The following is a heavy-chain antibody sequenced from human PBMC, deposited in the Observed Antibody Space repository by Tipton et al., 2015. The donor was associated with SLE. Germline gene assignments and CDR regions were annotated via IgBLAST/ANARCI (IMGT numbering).Heavy chain of an antibody. D-gene: IGHD3-3*01. Sequence: PGLVKPSQTLSLTCAISGDSVSSNSAAWNWIRQSPSRGLEWLGRTYYRSKWYSDYAVSVKSRITINPDTSKNQFSLKLSSVTAADTAVYYCARTQLRVSPNAFDIWGQGTMVTVSS. CDR3: ARTQLRVSPNAFDI. CDR1: GDSVSSNSAA. V-gene: IGHV6-1*01. CDR2: TYYRSKWYS. J-gene: IGHJ3*02.